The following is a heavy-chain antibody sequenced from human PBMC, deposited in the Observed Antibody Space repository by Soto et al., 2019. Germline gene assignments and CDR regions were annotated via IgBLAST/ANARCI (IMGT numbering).Heavy chain of an antibody. D-gene: IGHD3-22*01. CDR3: TTDPVTMIVVVPSSG. J-gene: IGHJ4*02. CDR1: GFTFNRYS. Sequence: SLRLSCAASGFTFNRYSMNWVRQAPGKGLEWVSYITSGSSTIYYADSVKGRFTISRDNAENSLYLQMNSLRDEDTAVYYCTTDPVTMIVVVPSSGWGQGTLVTVSS. V-gene: IGHV3-48*02. CDR2: ITSGSSTI.